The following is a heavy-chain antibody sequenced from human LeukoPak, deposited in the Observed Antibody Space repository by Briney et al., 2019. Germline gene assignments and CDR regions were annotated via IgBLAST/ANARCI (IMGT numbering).Heavy chain of an antibody. CDR3: VKSPGYNHYYFDY. Sequence: GGSLRLSCSASGFTFSTYAMHRVRQAPGKGLEYVSAISSNGGSTYYADSVKGRFTISRDNSKNTLYLQMSSLRAEDTAVYFCVKSPGYNHYYFDYWGQGALVTVSS. CDR2: ISSNGGST. CDR1: GFTFSTYA. D-gene: IGHD1-14*01. V-gene: IGHV3-64D*06. J-gene: IGHJ4*02.